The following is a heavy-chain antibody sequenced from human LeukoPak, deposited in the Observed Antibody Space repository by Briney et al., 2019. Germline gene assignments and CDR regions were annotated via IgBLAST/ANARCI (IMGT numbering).Heavy chain of an antibody. CDR3: ARPDSSGWPSNHNAFDI. J-gene: IGHJ3*02. V-gene: IGHV5-51*01. CDR1: GYSFTSYR. CDR2: IYPGDSDT. D-gene: IGHD6-19*01. Sequence: KISCKGSGYSFTSYRIGWVRQMPGKGLEWMGIIYPGDSDTRYSPSFQGQVTISADKSISTAYLQWSSLKASDTAMYYCARPDSSGWPSNHNAFDIWGQGTMVTVSS.